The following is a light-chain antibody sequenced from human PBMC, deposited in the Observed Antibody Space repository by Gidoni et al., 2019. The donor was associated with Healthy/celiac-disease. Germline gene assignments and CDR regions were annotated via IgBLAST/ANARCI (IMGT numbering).Light chain of an antibody. J-gene: IGLJ1*01. CDR2: GKN. CDR1: SLRSYY. Sequence: SSELTPYLAVSVALGQTVRITSQGDSLRSYYASWYQQKPGQAPVLVIYGKNNRPSGSPDRFSGSSSGNTASLTITGAQAEDEADYYCNSRDSSGNHLYVFGTGTKVTVL. V-gene: IGLV3-19*01. CDR3: NSRDSSGNHLYV.